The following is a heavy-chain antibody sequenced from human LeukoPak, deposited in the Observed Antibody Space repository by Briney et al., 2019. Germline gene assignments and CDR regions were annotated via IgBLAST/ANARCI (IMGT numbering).Heavy chain of an antibody. CDR2: VSGGGGTT. Sequence: PGGSLRLSCAASGFTFSTYAMSWVRQAPGKGLEWVSAVSGGGGTTHYADSVKGRFTISRDNAKNSLYLQMNSLRAEDTAVYYCARDRGPMYSSGWYAVYWGQGTLVTVSS. J-gene: IGHJ4*02. V-gene: IGHV3-23*01. CDR1: GFTFSTYA. D-gene: IGHD6-19*01. CDR3: ARDRGPMYSSGWYAVY.